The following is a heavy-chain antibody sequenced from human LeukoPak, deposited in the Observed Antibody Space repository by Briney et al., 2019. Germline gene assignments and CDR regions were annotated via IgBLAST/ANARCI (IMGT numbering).Heavy chain of an antibody. CDR3: TREGGYCSGGSCYGSQDWFDP. V-gene: IGHV3-74*01. Sequence: PGGSLRLSCAASGFTFSTYWMHWVRQVPGKGLEWVSRISSDGSSTTYADSVKGRFTISRDNAKNTLFLQMNSLTPEDTAVYYCTREGGYCSGGSCYGSQDWFDPWGQGALVTVSS. D-gene: IGHD2-15*01. CDR1: GFTFSTYW. J-gene: IGHJ5*02. CDR2: ISSDGSST.